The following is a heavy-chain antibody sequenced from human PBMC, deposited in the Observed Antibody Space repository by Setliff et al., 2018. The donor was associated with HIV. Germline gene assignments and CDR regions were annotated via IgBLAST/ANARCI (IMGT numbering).Heavy chain of an antibody. J-gene: IGHJ4*02. CDR2: MYYSGST. Sequence: SETLSLTCTVSGGSISSSSYYWGWVRQPPGKGLEWIGSMYYSGSTYYTPSLKSRLTISLDTSKNQFSLRMRSVTAADTAVYYCARVFVDTAVLRVLEYYFDSWGRGTLVTVSS. V-gene: IGHV4-39*07. CDR1: GGSISSSSYY. CDR3: ARVFVDTAVLRVLEYYFDS. D-gene: IGHD5-18*01.